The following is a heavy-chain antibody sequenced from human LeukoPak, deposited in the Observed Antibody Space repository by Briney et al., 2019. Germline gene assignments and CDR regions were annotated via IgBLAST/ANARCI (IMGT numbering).Heavy chain of an antibody. D-gene: IGHD6-13*01. CDR3: AREPTPGIAAAGSSDLDY. CDR1: GGTFSSYA. Sequence: SVKVSCKASGGTFSSYAISWVRQAPGQGLEWMGGIIPIFGTANYAQKFQGRVTITADESTSTAYMELSSLRSEDTAVYYCAREPTPGIAAAGSSDLDYWGQGTLVTVSS. J-gene: IGHJ4*02. V-gene: IGHV1-69*13. CDR2: IIPIFGTA.